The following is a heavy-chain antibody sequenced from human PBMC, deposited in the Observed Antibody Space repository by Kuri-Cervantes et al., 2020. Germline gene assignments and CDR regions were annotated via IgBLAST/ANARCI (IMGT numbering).Heavy chain of an antibody. J-gene: IGHJ4*02. Sequence: ASVKVSCKASGYIFSDYYMHWVRQAPGQGLEWVGWINPDSGGTNYAQKFQGRVTMTRDTSISTAYMELSRLRSDDTAVYYCARGIVGATFDYWGQGTLVTVSS. D-gene: IGHD1-26*01. V-gene: IGHV1-2*02. CDR2: INPDSGGT. CDR1: GYIFSDYY. CDR3: ARGIVGATFDY.